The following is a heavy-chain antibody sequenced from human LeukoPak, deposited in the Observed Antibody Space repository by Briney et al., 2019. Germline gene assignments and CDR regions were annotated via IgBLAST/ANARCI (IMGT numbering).Heavy chain of an antibody. V-gene: IGHV3-7*01. Sequence: GGSLRLSCAASGFTFSNYWMTWVRQAPGKRLEWVANINQNGSVQLYVDSVKGRFTISRDNAKNSLCLQMNSLRAEDTALYFCARDQGAPGDYSGQGTPVTVSS. CDR2: INQNGSVQ. D-gene: IGHD4/OR15-4a*01. J-gene: IGHJ4*02. CDR3: ARDQGAPGDY. CDR1: GFTFSNYW.